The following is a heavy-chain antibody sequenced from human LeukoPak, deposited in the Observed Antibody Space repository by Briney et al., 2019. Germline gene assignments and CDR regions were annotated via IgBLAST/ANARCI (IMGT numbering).Heavy chain of an antibody. D-gene: IGHD3-22*01. Sequence: SVKVSCKASGGTFSSYTISWVRQAPGQGLEWMGRIIPILGIANYAQKFQGRVTITADKSTSTAYMELSSLRSEDTAGYYCARVRRGDDSSGPWGQGTLVTVSS. V-gene: IGHV1-69*02. CDR3: ARVRRGDDSSGP. CDR1: GGTFSSYT. J-gene: IGHJ5*02. CDR2: IIPILGIA.